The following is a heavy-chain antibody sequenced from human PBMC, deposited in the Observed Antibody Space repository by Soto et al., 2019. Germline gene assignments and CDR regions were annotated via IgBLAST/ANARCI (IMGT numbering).Heavy chain of an antibody. V-gene: IGHV4-4*03. CDR2: IFHSGST. CDR3: ARVVDYYWYFDL. CDR1: GGSITSSNW. Sequence: QVQLRELGPGLVKPPGTLSLTCAVSGGSITSSNWWSWVRQPPGKGLEWIGEIFHSGSTNYNPSLKSRVTISVDKSKNQFSLNLSSVTAADTAVYYCARVVDYYWYFDLWGRGTLVTVSS. J-gene: IGHJ2*01. D-gene: IGHD5-12*01.